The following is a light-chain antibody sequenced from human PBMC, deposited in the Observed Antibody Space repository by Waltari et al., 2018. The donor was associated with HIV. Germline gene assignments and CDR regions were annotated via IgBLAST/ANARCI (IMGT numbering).Light chain of an antibody. CDR1: QSVSNNY. J-gene: IGKJ2*01. V-gene: IGKV3-20*01. CDR3: QQYGTSLVT. Sequence: EIVLTQSPGTLSLSPGDRVTLSCRASQSVSNNYLAWCQQKPGQAPRLLIYGASNRATGIPDRFSASGSGTDFTLSISRLEPEDFAVYYCQQYGTSLVTFGQGTKLESK. CDR2: GAS.